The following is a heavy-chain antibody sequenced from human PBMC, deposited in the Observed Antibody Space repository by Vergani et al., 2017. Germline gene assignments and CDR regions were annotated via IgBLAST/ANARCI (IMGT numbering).Heavy chain of an antibody. D-gene: IGHD1-1*01. V-gene: IGHV3-33*05. J-gene: IGHJ6*03. Sequence: VQLLESGGGVVQPGRSLRLSCAASGFTFSSYGMHWVRQAPGKGLEWVAVISYDGNKKNYADSVKGRFTISRDNSKNTLYLEMNALRAEDTAVYYCARDFLTRVTTLDYYYMGVWGKGTTVTVSS. CDR2: ISYDGNKK. CDR1: GFTFSSYG. CDR3: ARDFLTRVTTLDYYYMGV.